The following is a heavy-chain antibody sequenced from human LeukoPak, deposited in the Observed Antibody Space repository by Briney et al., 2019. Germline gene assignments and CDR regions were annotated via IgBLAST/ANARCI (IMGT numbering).Heavy chain of an antibody. Sequence: GGSLRLSCAASGFTVSSNYMSWVRQAPGKGLEWVSAISGSGDSTYYADSVKGRFTISRDNSKNTLYLQMISLRAEDTAVYYCAKEGGYYYGPFDYWGQGTLVTVSS. CDR2: ISGSGDST. CDR3: AKEGGYYYGPFDY. D-gene: IGHD3-22*01. J-gene: IGHJ4*02. CDR1: GFTVSSNY. V-gene: IGHV3-23*01.